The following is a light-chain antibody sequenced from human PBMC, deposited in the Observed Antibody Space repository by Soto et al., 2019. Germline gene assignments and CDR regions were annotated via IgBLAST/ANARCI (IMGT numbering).Light chain of an antibody. CDR3: CSHAGGDTYV. CDR1: SSDVGSDNV. V-gene: IGLV2-23*01. Sequence: QSVLTQPASVSGSPGQSITISCTGTSSDVGSDNVVSWYQQYPGKAPQLMIYEAFKRPSEVSRRFSGSKSGNTASLTISGLQAEDGAEYHCCSHAGGDTYVFGTGTKLTVL. J-gene: IGLJ1*01. CDR2: EAF.